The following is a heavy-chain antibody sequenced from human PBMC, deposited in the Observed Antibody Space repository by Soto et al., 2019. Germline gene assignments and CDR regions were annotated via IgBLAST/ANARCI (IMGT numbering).Heavy chain of an antibody. CDR1: GFTFSSYW. D-gene: IGHD5-12*01. Sequence: EVQLVESGGGLVQPWGSLRLSCAASGFTFSSYWMSWVRQAPGKGLEWLANIKVDGSEKYYVDSVKGRFTISRDNAKNSLYLQMISLRVEDTAVYYCARDIVATIGGFDYWGLGALVIVSS. CDR2: IKVDGSEK. J-gene: IGHJ4*02. V-gene: IGHV3-7*01. CDR3: ARDIVATIGGFDY.